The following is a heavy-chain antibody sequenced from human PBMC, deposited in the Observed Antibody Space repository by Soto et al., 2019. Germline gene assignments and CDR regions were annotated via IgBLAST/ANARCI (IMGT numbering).Heavy chain of an antibody. V-gene: IGHV4-34*01. CDR3: ARVTTVIDFDY. Sequence: VGEGNLCRYRWRRIRQPPGKGLEWMGEINHSGSTNYNPSLKSRVTISVDTSKNQFSLKLSSVTAADTAVYYCARVTTVIDFDYWGQGILVTVSS. J-gene: IGHJ4*02. CDR1: EGNLCRYR. D-gene: IGHD4-17*01. CDR2: INHSGST.